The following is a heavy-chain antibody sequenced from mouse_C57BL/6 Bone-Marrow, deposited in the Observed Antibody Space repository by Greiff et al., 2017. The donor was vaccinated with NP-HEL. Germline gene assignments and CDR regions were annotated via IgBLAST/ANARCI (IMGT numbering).Heavy chain of an antibody. D-gene: IGHD1-1*01. CDR3: TTSGYYGSSYFDY. CDR1: GFNIKDYY. CDR2: FDPEEGDT. V-gene: IGHV14-1*01. J-gene: IGHJ2*01. Sequence: EVQLQQSGAELVRPGASVKLSCTASGFNIKDYYIHWVKQRPEQGLEWIGRFDPEEGDTEYAPKFQGKATMTADTSSNTAYLQLSSLTSEDTAVYYCTTSGYYGSSYFDYWGQGTTLTVSS.